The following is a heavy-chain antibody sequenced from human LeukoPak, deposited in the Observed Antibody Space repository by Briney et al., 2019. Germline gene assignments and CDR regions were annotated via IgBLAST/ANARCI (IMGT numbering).Heavy chain of an antibody. D-gene: IGHD5-24*01. CDR2: IKSKIFGGTT. J-gene: IGHJ6*02. V-gene: IGHV3-15*01. CDR3: ATDLPRDYYYDMDV. CDR1: GFTFRNVW. Sequence: GGSLRLSCAASGFTFRNVWMGWVRQAPGKGLEWVGRIKSKIFGGTTEYATPVKGRFSISRDDLKNTVHLQMNSLKSEDTAVYYCATDLPRDYYYDMDVWGQGTTVTVSS.